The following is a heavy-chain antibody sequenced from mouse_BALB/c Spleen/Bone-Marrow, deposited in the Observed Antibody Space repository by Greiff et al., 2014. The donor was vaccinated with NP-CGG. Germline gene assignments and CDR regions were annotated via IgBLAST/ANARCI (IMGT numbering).Heavy chain of an antibody. CDR2: IDPANVNT. J-gene: IGHJ1*01. Sequence: EVKLMESGAELVKPGASVKLSCTASGFNIKDTYMHWVKQRPEQGLEWIGRIDPANVNTKYDPKFQGKATITADTSSNTAYLQLSSLTSEDTAVYYCATMITDWYFDVWGAGTTVTVSS. CDR3: ATMITDWYFDV. V-gene: IGHV14-3*02. CDR1: GFNIKDTY. D-gene: IGHD2-4*01.